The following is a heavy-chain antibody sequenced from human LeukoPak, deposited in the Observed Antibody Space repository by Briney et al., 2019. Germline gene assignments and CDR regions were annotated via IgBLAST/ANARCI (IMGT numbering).Heavy chain of an antibody. CDR3: ARGFSTCWYFDP. V-gene: IGHV4-61*02. Sequence: PSQTLSLTCSVSGASVSSGGYYWSWIRQPAGKEMEWIGRINPSGDTNYNPSLKSRVTMSIQTSKNQLFLNLISVTAADTALYYCARGFSTCWYFDPWGRGTQVTVSS. CDR1: GASVSSGGYY. D-gene: IGHD3-3*02. J-gene: IGHJ2*01. CDR2: INPSGDT.